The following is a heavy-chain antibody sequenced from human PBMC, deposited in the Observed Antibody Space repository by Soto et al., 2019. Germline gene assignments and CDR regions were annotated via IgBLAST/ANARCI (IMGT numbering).Heavy chain of an antibody. D-gene: IGHD4-17*01. J-gene: IGHJ5*02. Sequence: QVQLVQSGAEVKKPGASVKVSCKASGYTFTSYGISWVRQAPGQGLEWMGWISAYNGNTNYAQKLQGRVIMTTDTATSTGYMELRSLRSDDTAVYYCPRVPSTGNWFDPWGQGTLVTVSS. CDR3: PRVPSTGNWFDP. CDR1: GYTFTSYG. CDR2: ISAYNGNT. V-gene: IGHV1-18*01.